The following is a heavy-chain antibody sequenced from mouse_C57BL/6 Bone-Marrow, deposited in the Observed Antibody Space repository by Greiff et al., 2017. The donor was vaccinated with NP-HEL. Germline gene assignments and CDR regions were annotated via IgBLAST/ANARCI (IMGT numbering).Heavy chain of an antibody. CDR2: IHPNSGST. D-gene: IGHD1-1*01. Sequence: VQLQQPGAELVKPGASVKLSCKASGYTFTSYWMHWVKQRPGQGLEWIGMIHPNSGSTNYNEKFKSKATLTVDKSSSTAYMQLSSLTSEDSAVYYCASPFITTVVPFAYWGQGTLVTVSA. V-gene: IGHV1-64*01. J-gene: IGHJ3*01. CDR1: GYTFTSYW. CDR3: ASPFITTVVPFAY.